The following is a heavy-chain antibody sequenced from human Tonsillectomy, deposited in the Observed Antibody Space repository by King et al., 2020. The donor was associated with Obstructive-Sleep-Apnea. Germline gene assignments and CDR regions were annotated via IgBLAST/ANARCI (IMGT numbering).Heavy chain of an antibody. D-gene: IGHD3-22*01. Sequence: VQLVESGGGVVQPGRSLRLSCAASGFTVTSYAIHWVRQAPGKGLEWVAVISFDGRNKHYADAVKGRFSISRDNSKNTLYLQMNSLRAEDTAVYYCASKHSSGCYHLDYWGQGTLVTVSS. CDR3: ASKHSSGCYHLDY. CDR2: ISFDGRNK. J-gene: IGHJ4*02. CDR1: GFTVTSYA. V-gene: IGHV3-30*04.